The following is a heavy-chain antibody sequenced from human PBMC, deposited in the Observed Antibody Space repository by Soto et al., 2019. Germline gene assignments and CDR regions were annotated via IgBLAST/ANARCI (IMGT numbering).Heavy chain of an antibody. CDR1: GYSFTSYW. J-gene: IGHJ6*02. CDR3: ARRPVNYYYCGMDV. Sequence: PGEYLKISCKGSGYSFTSYWIGWVRQKLGKGLEWMGIIYPGDSDTRYSPSFQGQVSISADKSINTAYLQLSSLKASGTAMCYCARRPVNYYYCGMDVWGQGTTVTLSS. V-gene: IGHV5-51*01. CDR2: IYPGDSDT.